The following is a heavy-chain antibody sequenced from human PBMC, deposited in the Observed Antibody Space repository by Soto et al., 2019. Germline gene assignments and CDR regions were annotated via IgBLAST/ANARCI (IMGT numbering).Heavy chain of an antibody. Sequence: GASVKVSCQGSRYTLTELSMHWVRQARGKGREWMGGFDPEDGETIYAQKFQGRVTMTEDTSTDSAYMELSSLSSEDTAVYYCSIDRWHSSSSWWFFDLW. CDR3: SIDRWHSSSSWWFFDL. CDR2: FDPEDGET. D-gene: IGHD6-13*01. CDR1: RYTLTELS. J-gene: IGHJ2*01. V-gene: IGHV1-24*01.